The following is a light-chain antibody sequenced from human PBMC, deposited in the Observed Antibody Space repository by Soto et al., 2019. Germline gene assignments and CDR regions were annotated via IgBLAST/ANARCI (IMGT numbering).Light chain of an antibody. CDR2: KAS. J-gene: IGKJ4*01. V-gene: IGKV1-5*03. CDR1: QSISSW. Sequence: DIQMTQSPSTLAASVGDRVTITCRASQSISSWLAWYQQKPGKAPNLLIYKASSLESGVPSRFSGSGSGTEFILTTSSLQPDDFATYYCQQYNSWPLTFGGGTKIEI. CDR3: QQYNSWPLT.